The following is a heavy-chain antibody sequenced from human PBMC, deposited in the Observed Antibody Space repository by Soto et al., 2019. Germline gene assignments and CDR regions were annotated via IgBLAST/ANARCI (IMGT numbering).Heavy chain of an antibody. Sequence: QVQLVQSGAEVKKPGASVKVSCKASGYTFASYDINWVRQATGQGLEWLGWMNPNSGNTGYPQKFQGGVTMTRNTSISTAYMELSSLGSEDTATYYCARGRTIRNWFDPWGQGTLVIVSS. D-gene: IGHD3-9*01. CDR1: GYTFASYD. CDR3: ARGRTIRNWFDP. CDR2: MNPNSGNT. J-gene: IGHJ5*02. V-gene: IGHV1-8*01.